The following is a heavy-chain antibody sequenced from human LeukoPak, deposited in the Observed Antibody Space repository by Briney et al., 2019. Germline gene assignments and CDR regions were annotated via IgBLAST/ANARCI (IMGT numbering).Heavy chain of an antibody. CDR1: GVSISSSEW. Sequence: SETLSLTCAVSGVSISSSEWWIWVRQPPEQGLEWIGEIHRDGRTRYNPSLKSRVTMSMDYSKNQFSLSVTSVTAADTAIYYCGKTDIYFNPIDYWGPGSLVTVSS. CDR2: IHRDGRT. CDR3: GKTDIYFNPIDY. J-gene: IGHJ4*02. D-gene: IGHD3-9*01. V-gene: IGHV4-4*02.